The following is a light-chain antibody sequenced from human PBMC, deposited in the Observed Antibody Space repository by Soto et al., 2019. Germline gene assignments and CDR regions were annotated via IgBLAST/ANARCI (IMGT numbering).Light chain of an antibody. CDR2: EGS. V-gene: IGLV2-23*03. J-gene: IGLJ1*01. CDR1: STDVGSYNL. CDR3: CSFAGSNTFV. Sequence: QSVLSQPASVSGSPGHSITLSCTGTSTDVGSYNLVSWYQQHPGKAPKLMIYEGSKRPSGVSNRFSGSKSGNTASLTISGLQAEDEADYYCCSFAGSNTFVFGTGTKVTVL.